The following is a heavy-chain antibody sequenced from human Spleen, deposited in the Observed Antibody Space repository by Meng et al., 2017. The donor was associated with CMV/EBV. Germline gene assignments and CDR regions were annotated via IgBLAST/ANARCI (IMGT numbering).Heavy chain of an antibody. CDR3: AGDHRWYGYYFDY. D-gene: IGHD6-13*01. CDR1: GGSISSNIYF. Sequence: GRRLFNPSGTLSLPCTVSGGSISSNIYFWGWIRRPPGKGLEWIGYIYYSGSTYYNPSLKSRVTISVDTSKNQFSLKLSSVTAADTAVYYCAGDHRWYGYYFDYWGQGTLVTVSS. J-gene: IGHJ4*02. V-gene: IGHV4-39*07. CDR2: IYYSGST.